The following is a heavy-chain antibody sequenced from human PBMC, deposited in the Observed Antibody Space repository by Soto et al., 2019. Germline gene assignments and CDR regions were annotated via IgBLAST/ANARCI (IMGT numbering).Heavy chain of an antibody. V-gene: IGHV3-23*01. CDR3: AKAEGRSYGTEYSQH. D-gene: IGHD1-26*01. Sequence: GSLRLSFAASGFTFISYEMNWVRQAPGKVLEWVSLIISSGGSTYYEDSVKGRFTISRENSKNTLYLKMNSLRADDTAVYYCAKAEGRSYGTEYSQHWGQGTLVTVSS. CDR2: IISSGGST. CDR1: GFTFISYE. J-gene: IGHJ1*01.